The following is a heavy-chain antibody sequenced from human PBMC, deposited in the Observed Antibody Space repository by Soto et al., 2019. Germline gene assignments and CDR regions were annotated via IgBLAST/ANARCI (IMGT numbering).Heavy chain of an antibody. J-gene: IGHJ4*02. CDR2: IDTNGVST. Sequence: VGSLRLSCSVSGFSFSSYTMHWVRQAPEKGLEYVSSIDTNGVSTYYADSVKGRFTISRDNSKNTLYLQMSSLRAEDTAVYYCVKDRYVDYWGQGALVTVS. CDR3: VKDRYVDY. CDR1: GFSFSSYT. V-gene: IGHV3-64D*06.